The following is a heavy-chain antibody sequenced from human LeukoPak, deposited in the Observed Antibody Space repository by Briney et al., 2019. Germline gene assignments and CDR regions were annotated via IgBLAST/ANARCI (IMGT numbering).Heavy chain of an antibody. D-gene: IGHD2-2*01. Sequence: ASVKVSCKASGGTFSSYAISWVRQAPGQGLEWMGGIIPIFGTANYAQKFQGRVTITADESTSTAYMELSSLRSEDTAVYYCASVVPAATGYYGMDVWGQGTMVTVSS. CDR2: IIPIFGTA. V-gene: IGHV1-69*13. CDR3: ASVVPAATGYYGMDV. CDR1: GGTFSSYA. J-gene: IGHJ6*02.